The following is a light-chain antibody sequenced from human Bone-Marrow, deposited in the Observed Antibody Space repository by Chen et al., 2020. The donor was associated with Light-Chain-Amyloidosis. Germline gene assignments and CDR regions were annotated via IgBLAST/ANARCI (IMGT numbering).Light chain of an antibody. CDR3: LQHHIYPRT. CDR2: GAS. V-gene: IGKV1-17*03. J-gene: IGKJ1*01. CDR1: QDIRTY. Sequence: DIQMTQSPSVMSASVGDRVTVTCRASQDIRTYLAWFQHKPGQVPKRLIYGASYLQSGVPSRFSGSGSGTGFTLTISSLQPEDFATYYCLQHHIYPRTFGQGTMVEIK.